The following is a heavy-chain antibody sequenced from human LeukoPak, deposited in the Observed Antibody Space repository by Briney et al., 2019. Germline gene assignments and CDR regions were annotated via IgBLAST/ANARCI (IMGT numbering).Heavy chain of an antibody. CDR2: IIPIFGTP. V-gene: IGHV1-69*01. CDR3: ARALEPGIAPDY. CDR1: GGTFSSYA. D-gene: IGHD6-13*01. J-gene: IGHJ4*02. Sequence: ASVKVSCKASGGTFSSYAISWVRQAPGQGLEWMGGIIPIFGTPNYAQKFQGRVTITADESTSTAYMELSSLRSEDTAVYYCARALEPGIAPDYWGQGTLVTVSS.